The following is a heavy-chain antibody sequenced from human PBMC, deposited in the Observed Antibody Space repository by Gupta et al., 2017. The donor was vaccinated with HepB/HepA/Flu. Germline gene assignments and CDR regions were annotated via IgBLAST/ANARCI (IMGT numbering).Heavy chain of an antibody. CDR3: VRTPYNYLWATNYYFDY. CDR2: IYPGDSDT. V-gene: IGHV5-51*01. CDR1: GYSFTTYW. D-gene: IGHD3-16*01. J-gene: IGHJ4*02. Sequence: EVQLVQSGAEVKKPGESLKISCQGSGYSFTTYWIGWVRQMPGKGLEWMGFIYPGDSDTRYSPSFQGQITISADKSTTYLQWRGLKASDTAMYYCVRTPYNYLWATNYYFDYWGQGTLVTVSS.